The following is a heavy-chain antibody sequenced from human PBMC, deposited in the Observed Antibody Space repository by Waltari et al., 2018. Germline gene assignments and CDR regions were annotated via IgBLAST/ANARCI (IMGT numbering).Heavy chain of an antibody. CDR1: GFSFSNYN. D-gene: IGHD4-17*01. V-gene: IGHV3-21*02. CDR3: ARGNYGDYPALGYRYYYMDV. CDR2: ISGSSSYI. J-gene: IGHJ6*03. Sequence: EVQLVESGGGLVKPGGSLRLSCAASGFSFSNYNINWVRQAPGKGLEWVSSISGSSSYIFYGDSVKGRFTISRDNAKSSLYLQMNSLRVEDTAIYYCARGNYGDYPALGYRYYYMDVWGKGTPVIVFS.